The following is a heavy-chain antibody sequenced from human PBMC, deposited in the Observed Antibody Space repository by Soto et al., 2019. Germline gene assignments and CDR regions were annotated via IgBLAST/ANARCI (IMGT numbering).Heavy chain of an antibody. CDR3: ARDLIGHDNYETIGYYFDH. CDR1: GYTFTKFH. Sequence: QVQLIQFGAEVKKPGASVKVSCKASGYTFTKFHIHWVRQAPGQGLEWMGMIDPSGGITRDAQRFQGRITMTRDTSTSSLYMELRSLTSEDTAVYYCARDLIGHDNYETIGYYFDHWGQGTLVTVSS. J-gene: IGHJ4*02. CDR2: IDPSGGIT. V-gene: IGHV1-46*01. D-gene: IGHD3-22*01.